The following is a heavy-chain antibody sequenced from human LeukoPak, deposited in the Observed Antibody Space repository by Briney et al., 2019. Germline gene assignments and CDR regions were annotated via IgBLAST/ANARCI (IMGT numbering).Heavy chain of an antibody. Sequence: GGSLRLSCVASGFRFGNHAMHWVRQAPGKGLEWVAVIWYDENNQHYADSVKGRFTISRDNSENTLYLQMNSLRAEDTAVYYCARGDIVATDFDYWGQGTLVTVSS. J-gene: IGHJ4*02. CDR3: ARGDIVATDFDY. D-gene: IGHD5-12*01. V-gene: IGHV3-30-3*01. CDR1: GFRFGNHA. CDR2: IWYDENNQ.